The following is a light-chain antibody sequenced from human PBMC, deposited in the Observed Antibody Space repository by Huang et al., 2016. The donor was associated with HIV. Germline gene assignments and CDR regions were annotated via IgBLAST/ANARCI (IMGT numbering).Light chain of an antibody. CDR2: WAS. J-gene: IGKJ4*01. CDR1: QSVLYNSNNNNY. V-gene: IGKV4-1*01. Sequence: IVVTQSPDSLAVSLGERATINCKSSQSVLYNSNNNNYLAWYQQKPGQSPALLIYWASIRAPGVPDRFNGSGSGTDFTLIITSLQAEDVALYFCQQYFSTPLTFGGGTRVDIK. CDR3: QQYFSTPLT.